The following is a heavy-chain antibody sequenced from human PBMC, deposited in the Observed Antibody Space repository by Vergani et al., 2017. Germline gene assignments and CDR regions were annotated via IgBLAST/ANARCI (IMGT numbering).Heavy chain of an antibody. CDR1: GFTFSSYA. CDR3: AKDLGNWFDP. Sequence: QVQLVESGGGVVQPGRSLRLSCAASGFTFSSYAMHWVRQAPGKGLEWVAVISYDGGNKYYVDSVKGRFTISRDNSKNTLYLQMNSLRAEDTAVYYCAKDLGNWFDPWGQGTLVTVSS. CDR2: ISYDGGNK. J-gene: IGHJ5*02. V-gene: IGHV3-30*07.